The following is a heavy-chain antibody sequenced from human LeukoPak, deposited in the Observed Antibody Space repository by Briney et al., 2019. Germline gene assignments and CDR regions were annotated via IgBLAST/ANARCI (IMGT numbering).Heavy chain of an antibody. D-gene: IGHD6-19*01. V-gene: IGHV1-2*02. CDR1: GYTFTGYY. CDR2: INPNSGGT. CDR3: ARYSSGWYGYYYYYGMDV. J-gene: IGHJ6*02. Sequence: ASVKVSCKASGYTFTGYYMHWVRQAPGQGLEWMGWINPNSGGTNYAQKFQGRVTMTRDTSISTAYMELSRLRSDDTAVYYCARYSSGWYGYYYYYGMDVWGQGTTVTVSS.